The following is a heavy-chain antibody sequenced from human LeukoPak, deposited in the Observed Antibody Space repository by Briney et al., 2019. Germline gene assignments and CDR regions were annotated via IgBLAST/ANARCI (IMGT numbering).Heavy chain of an antibody. D-gene: IGHD3-16*01. V-gene: IGHV3-66*01. CDR1: GFTVSSHY. Sequence: AGSLRLSCVASGFTVSSHYMSWVRQAPGKGLEWVSAIYTDGSTYYAGSVKGRFTISRDNSENTLYLQMNSLRVEDTAVYYCARDRPAGGVGDFDHWGQGTLVTVSS. CDR3: ARDRPAGGVGDFDH. CDR2: IYTDGST. J-gene: IGHJ4*02.